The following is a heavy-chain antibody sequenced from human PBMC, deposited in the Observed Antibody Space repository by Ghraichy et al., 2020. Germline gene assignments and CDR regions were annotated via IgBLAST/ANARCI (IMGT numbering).Heavy chain of an antibody. D-gene: IGHD3-3*01. J-gene: IGHJ6*02. V-gene: IGHV1-69*13. CDR1: GGTFSSYA. CDR3: ASNTFGVVIIPYYYYGMDV. Sequence: SVKVSCKASGGTFSSYAISWVRQAPGPGLEWMGGIIPIFGTANYAQKFQGRVTITADESTSTAYMELSSLRSEDTAVYYCASNTFGVVIIPYYYYGMDVWGQGTTVTVSS. CDR2: IIPIFGTA.